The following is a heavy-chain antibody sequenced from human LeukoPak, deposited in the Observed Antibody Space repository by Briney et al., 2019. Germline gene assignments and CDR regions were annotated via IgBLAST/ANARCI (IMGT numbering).Heavy chain of an antibody. CDR3: ASSYRGKYRAFDT. Sequence: GGSLRLSCAASGFTFSSYGMHWVRQAPGKGLEWVAVISYDGSNKYYADSVKGRFTISRDNAKNTLYLQMNSLRAEDTAVYYCASSYRGKYRAFDTWGQGTMVTVSS. J-gene: IGHJ3*02. CDR1: GFTFSSYG. D-gene: IGHD1-26*01. V-gene: IGHV3-30*03. CDR2: ISYDGSNK.